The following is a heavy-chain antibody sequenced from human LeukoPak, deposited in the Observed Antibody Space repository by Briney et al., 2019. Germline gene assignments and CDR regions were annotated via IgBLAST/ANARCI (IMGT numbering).Heavy chain of an antibody. V-gene: IGHV4-30-2*01. Sequence: PSETLSLTCTVSGGSISSGGYYWSWIRQPPGKGLEWIGYIYHSGSTYYNPSLKSRVTISVDRSKNQFSLKLSSVTAADTAVYYCARFGPAPNIVVVPAAIDYWGQGTLVTVSS. J-gene: IGHJ4*02. CDR3: ARFGPAPNIVVVPAAIDY. CDR2: IYHSGST. D-gene: IGHD2-2*01. CDR1: GGSISSGGYY.